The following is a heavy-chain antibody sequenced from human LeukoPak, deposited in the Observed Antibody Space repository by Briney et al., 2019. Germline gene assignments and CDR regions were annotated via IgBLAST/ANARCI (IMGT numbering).Heavy chain of an antibody. Sequence: ASVKVSCKASGYTFTNYDINWVRQAAGQGLEWMGWMNPNSGYTDYVEKFQGRVTMTRDKSMNTAYMELSSLRSDDTAVYYCTRSGFGGGVHFDYWGQGTPVTVSS. V-gene: IGHV1-8*01. CDR1: GYTFTNYD. CDR2: MNPNSGYT. J-gene: IGHJ4*02. D-gene: IGHD3-16*01. CDR3: TRSGFGGGVHFDY.